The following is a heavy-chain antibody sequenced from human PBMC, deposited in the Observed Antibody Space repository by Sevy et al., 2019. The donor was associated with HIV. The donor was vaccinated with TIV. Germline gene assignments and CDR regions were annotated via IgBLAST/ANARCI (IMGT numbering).Heavy chain of an antibody. D-gene: IGHD2-21*01. CDR1: EFTFSRYW. CDR3: ARAGPLGDLDHFDR. J-gene: IGHJ4*02. Sequence: GGSLRLSCATSEFTFSRYWMTWVRQAPGKGLEWVVYINQDGSQKSDVDSVKGRFTISRDNSKNSLFLQMNSLRAEDTAVYYCARAGPLGDLDHFDRWGQGTLVTVSS. V-gene: IGHV3-7*03. CDR2: INQDGSQK.